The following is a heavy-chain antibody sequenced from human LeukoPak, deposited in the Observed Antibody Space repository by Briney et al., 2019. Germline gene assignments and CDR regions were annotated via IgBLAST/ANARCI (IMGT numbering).Heavy chain of an antibody. V-gene: IGHV4-61*02. CDR2: IYTSGST. Sequence: SQTLSLTCTVSGGSISSGSYYWSWIRQPAGKGLEWIGRIYTSGSTNYNPSLKRRVTISVDTSKNQFSLKLSSVTAADTAVYYCARGIYDFWSGSVWGKGTTVTVSS. CDR1: GGSISSGSYY. J-gene: IGHJ6*04. CDR3: ARGIYDFWSGSV. D-gene: IGHD3-3*01.